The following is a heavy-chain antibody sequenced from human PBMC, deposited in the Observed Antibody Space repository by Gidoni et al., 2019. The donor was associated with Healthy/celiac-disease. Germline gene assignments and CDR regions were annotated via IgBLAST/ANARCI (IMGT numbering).Heavy chain of an antibody. CDR3: ARDYWGGYGDRIFDY. V-gene: IGHV4-39*07. Sequence: QLQLQESGPGLMKPSETLSLTCTVSGGSISSSSYYWGWIRQPPGKGLEWIGSIYYSGSTYYNPSLKSRVTISVDTSKNQFSLKLSSVTAADTAVYYCARDYWGGYGDRIFDYWGQGTLVTVSS. CDR1: GGSISSSSYY. D-gene: IGHD4-17*01. J-gene: IGHJ4*02. CDR2: IYYSGST.